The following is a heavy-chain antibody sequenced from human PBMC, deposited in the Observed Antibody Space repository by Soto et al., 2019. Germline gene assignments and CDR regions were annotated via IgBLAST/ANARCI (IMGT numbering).Heavy chain of an antibody. J-gene: IGHJ4*02. D-gene: IGHD2-21*02. CDR3: VSKAACVGDCYDFDS. Sequence: QVQLVQSGAAVKKPGSSVKISCKASGGTYSRNTINWVRQTAGQGLEWMGGIIPIFGKANYAEKFRGRVTITADRSTNTEYMEMRSVRSEDTSVYYCVSKAACVGDCYDFDSWGQGTLVTVSS. CDR1: GGTYSRNT. CDR2: IIPIFGKA. V-gene: IGHV1-69*06.